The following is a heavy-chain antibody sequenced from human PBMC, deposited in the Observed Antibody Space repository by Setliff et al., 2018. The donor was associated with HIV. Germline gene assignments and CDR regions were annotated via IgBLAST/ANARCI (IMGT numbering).Heavy chain of an antibody. CDR2: IRSKANSYAT. J-gene: IGHJ4*02. D-gene: IGHD6-19*01. CDR3: TRHEYWVAGSSRGFDY. V-gene: IGHV3-73*01. CDR1: GFTFSDSA. Sequence: GGSLRLSCAASGFTFSDSAMHWVRQASGKGLEWVGRIRSKANSYATTYAASVKGRFTISRDDSKNTAYLQMNSLKDEDTAVYYCTRHEYWVAGSSRGFDYWGQGTLVTVSS.